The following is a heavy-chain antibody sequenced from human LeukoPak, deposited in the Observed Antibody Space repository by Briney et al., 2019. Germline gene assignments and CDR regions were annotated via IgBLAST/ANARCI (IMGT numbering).Heavy chain of an antibody. CDR2: MSSDGTNK. J-gene: IGHJ3*02. V-gene: IGHV3-30-3*01. D-gene: IGHD2-21*02. Sequence: GGSLRLSCAASGFRFSDYYMNWIRQAPGKGLEWVAVMSSDGTNKYYADSVKGRFTISRDKSKNTLYLQMNSLKPDDTAVYFCARDPGRDCYCGGFDIWGQGTKITVSS. CDR1: GFRFSDYY. CDR3: ARDPGRDCYCGGFDI.